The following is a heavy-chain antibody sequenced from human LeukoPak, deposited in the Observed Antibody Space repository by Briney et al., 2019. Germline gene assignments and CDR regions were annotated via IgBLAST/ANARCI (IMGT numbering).Heavy chain of an antibody. D-gene: IGHD2-2*01. CDR2: TYYRSKWYN. V-gene: IGHV6-1*01. CDR1: GDSVSSNSAA. J-gene: IGHJ5*02. Sequence: SQTLSLTCAISGDSVSSNSAAWNWIRQSPSRGLEWLGRTYYRSKWYNDYAVSVKSRITINPDTSKNQFSLRLNSVTPEDTAVYYCARGRYCTSATCYNWFDPWGQGTLVTVSS. CDR3: ARGRYCTSATCYNWFDP.